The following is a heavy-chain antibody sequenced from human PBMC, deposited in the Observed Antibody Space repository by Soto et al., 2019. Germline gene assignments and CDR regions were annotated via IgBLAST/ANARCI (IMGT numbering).Heavy chain of an antibody. CDR2: ISGSGRST. CDR1: GFTFSSYA. J-gene: IGHJ6*04. CDR3: AKIEEGYDFWSGYPMDEYYYYGMDV. Sequence: GGSLRLSCAAPGFTFSSYAMSWVLQAPGKGLEWVSAISGSGRSTYYADSVKRRFTISRDNSKNTLYLTMNSLRAEDTAVYYCAKIEEGYDFWSGYPMDEYYYYGMDVWGKGTTVTVSS. D-gene: IGHD3-3*01. V-gene: IGHV3-23*01.